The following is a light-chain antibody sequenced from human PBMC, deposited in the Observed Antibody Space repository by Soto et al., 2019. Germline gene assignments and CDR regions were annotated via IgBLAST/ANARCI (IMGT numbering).Light chain of an antibody. CDR1: QSISSY. CDR2: DAY. Sequence: EIVLTQSPATLSMSPGERATLSCRASQSISSYLAWYQQKPGQVPRLLIYDAYYRATGIPVRFSGSGSGTDFTLTISSLEPEDFAVYYCQQRSNAYTFGQGTKLEIK. V-gene: IGKV3-11*01. J-gene: IGKJ2*01. CDR3: QQRSNAYT.